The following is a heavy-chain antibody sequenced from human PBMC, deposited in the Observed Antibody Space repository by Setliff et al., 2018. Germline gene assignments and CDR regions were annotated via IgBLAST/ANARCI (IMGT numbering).Heavy chain of an antibody. V-gene: IGHV4-34*01. D-gene: IGHD5-18*01. J-gene: IGHJ4*02. CDR2: INHSGST. Sequence: SETLSLTCAVYGGSFSGYYWSWIRQPPGKGLEWIGEINHSGSTNYNPSLKSRVTISVDTSKNQFSLKLSPVTAADTTLYYCASSAGYSYGFRWGQGTLVTVSS. CDR3: ASSAGYSYGFR. CDR1: GGSFSGYY.